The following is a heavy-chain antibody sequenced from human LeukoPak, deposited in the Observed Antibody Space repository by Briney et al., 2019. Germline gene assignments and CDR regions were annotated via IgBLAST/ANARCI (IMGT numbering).Heavy chain of an antibody. CDR3: ATHYDSSGYPFDY. V-gene: IGHV1-24*01. CDR2: FDPEDGET. J-gene: IGHJ4*02. D-gene: IGHD3-22*01. CDR1: GYTLTELS. Sequence: ASVKVSCKVSGYTLTELSMHWVRQAPGKGLEWMGGFDPEDGETIYAQKFQGRVTMTEDTSTDTAYMELSSLRSEDTAVYHCATHYDSSGYPFDYWGQGTLVTVSS.